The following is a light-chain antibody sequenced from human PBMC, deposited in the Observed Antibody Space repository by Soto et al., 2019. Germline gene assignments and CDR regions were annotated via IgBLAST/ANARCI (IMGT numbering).Light chain of an antibody. CDR1: QNVRSH. J-gene: IGKJ4*01. CDR3: HQRSSWPLT. CDR2: DAS. V-gene: IGKV3-11*01. Sequence: EIVLTQSPATLSLSPGERATLSCRASQNVRSHLAWYQKKPGQAPRLLIYDASNRATGIPARFSGSGSGTDFTLTISSLEPEDFAVYYCHQRSSWPLTFGGGTKVEIK.